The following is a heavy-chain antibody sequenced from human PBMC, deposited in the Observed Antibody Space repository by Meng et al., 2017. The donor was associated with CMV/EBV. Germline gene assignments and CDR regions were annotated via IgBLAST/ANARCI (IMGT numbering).Heavy chain of an antibody. J-gene: IGHJ3*02. CDR1: GYSISSYY. D-gene: IGHD1-26*01. Sequence: SETLSLTCTVSGYSISSYYWSWIRQPPGKGLEWIGYIYYSGSTNYNPSLKSRVTISVDTSKNQFSLKLSSVTAADTAVYYCARAGGAFDIWGQGTMVTVSS. CDR2: IYYSGST. CDR3: ARAGGAFDI. V-gene: IGHV4-59*01.